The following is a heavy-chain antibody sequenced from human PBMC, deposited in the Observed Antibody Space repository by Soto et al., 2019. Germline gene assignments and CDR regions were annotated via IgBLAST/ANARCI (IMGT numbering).Heavy chain of an antibody. CDR3: ARLFSISFRYFHHYFGLDV. Sequence: GGSLRLSCAASGFTFSSYWMTWVRQAPGKGLEWVANVKEDGSEKNYVDSVKGRFTISRDNAKNSLYLQINTLRAEDTAVYYCARLFSISFRYFHHYFGLDVWGQGTTVTVSS. D-gene: IGHD3-9*01. V-gene: IGHV3-7*05. CDR1: GFTFSSYW. CDR2: VKEDGSEK. J-gene: IGHJ6*02.